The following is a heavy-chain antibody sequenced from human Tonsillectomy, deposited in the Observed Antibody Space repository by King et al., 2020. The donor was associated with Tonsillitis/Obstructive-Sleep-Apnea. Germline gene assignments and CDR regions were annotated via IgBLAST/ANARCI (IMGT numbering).Heavy chain of an antibody. D-gene: IGHD3-10*01. CDR1: GFTFSSYD. V-gene: IGHV3-13*01. CDR2: ISTAGNT. Sequence: VQLVESGGGLVQPGGSLRLSCAASGFTFSSYDMHWVRQATGKGLEWVSAISTAGNTYYPGSVKGRFTISRENAKNSLYLQMNSLRAGDTAVYYCARVPGGVRGVMDPFFDYWGQGTLVTVSS. J-gene: IGHJ4*02. CDR3: ARVPGGVRGVMDPFFDY.